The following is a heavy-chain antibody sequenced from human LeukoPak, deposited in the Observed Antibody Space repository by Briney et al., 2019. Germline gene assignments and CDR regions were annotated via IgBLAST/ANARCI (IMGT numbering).Heavy chain of an antibody. D-gene: IGHD3-10*01. J-gene: IGHJ4*02. CDR2: INPNSGGT. CDR3: ARGDGVYYGSGRGTYYFDY. V-gene: IGHV1-2*02. CDR1: GYTFTGYY. Sequence: ASVKVSCKASGYTFTGYYMHWVRHAPGQGLEWMGWINPNSGGTNYAQKFQGRVTMTRDTSISTAYMELSRLRSDDTAVYYCARGDGVYYGSGRGTYYFDYWGQGTLVTVSS.